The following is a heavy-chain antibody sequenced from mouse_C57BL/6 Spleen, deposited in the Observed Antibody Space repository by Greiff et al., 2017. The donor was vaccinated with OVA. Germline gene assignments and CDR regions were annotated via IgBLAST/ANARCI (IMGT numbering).Heavy chain of an antibody. Sequence: VQLKESGAELVKPGASVKLSCTASGFNIKDYYMHWVKQRTEQGLEWIGRIDPEDGETKYAPKFQGKATITADTSSNTAYLQLSSLTSEDTAVYYCASPLYDGYYGWYFDYWGQGTTLTVSS. D-gene: IGHD2-3*01. CDR3: ASPLYDGYYGWYFDY. V-gene: IGHV14-2*01. CDR2: IDPEDGET. J-gene: IGHJ2*01. CDR1: GFNIKDYY.